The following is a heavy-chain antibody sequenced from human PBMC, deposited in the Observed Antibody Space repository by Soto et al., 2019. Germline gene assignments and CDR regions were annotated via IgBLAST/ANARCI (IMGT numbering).Heavy chain of an antibody. J-gene: IGHJ6*02. V-gene: IGHV3-30*18. CDR1: GFTFSSYG. CDR2: ISYDGSNT. D-gene: IGHD2-8*01. CDR3: AKCNGDIYYYYAMDV. Sequence: QVQLVESGGGVVQPGRSLRLSCAASGFTFSSYGMHWVRQAPGKGLEWVAVISYDGSNTYYADSVKGRFTISRDNSKNTLYLQMNSLRAEDTAVYYCAKCNGDIYYYYAMDVWGQGTTVTVSS.